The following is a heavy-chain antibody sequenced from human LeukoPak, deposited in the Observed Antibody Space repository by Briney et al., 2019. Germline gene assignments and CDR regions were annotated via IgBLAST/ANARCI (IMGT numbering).Heavy chain of an antibody. CDR2: ISGSGGST. V-gene: IGHV3-23*01. J-gene: IGHJ4*02. D-gene: IGHD2-15*01. CDR1: GFPFYSYA. Sequence: GGSLRLPCVASGFPFYSYAMSWVRQAPGKGLEWVSAISGSGGSTYYADSVKGRFTISRDNSKNTLYLQMNSLRAEDTAVYYCTKSNSGDRPKPTFDYWGQGTLVTVSS. CDR3: TKSNSGDRPKPTFDY.